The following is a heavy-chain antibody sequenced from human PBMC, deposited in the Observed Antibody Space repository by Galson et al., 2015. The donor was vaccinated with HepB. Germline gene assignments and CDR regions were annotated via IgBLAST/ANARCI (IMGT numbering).Heavy chain of an antibody. V-gene: IGHV3-21*06. D-gene: IGHD6-6*01. CDR1: GFNFKTYT. CDR3: ARDPGRLAARPFDF. CDR2: ITPDGDDI. Sequence: SLRLSYAASGFNFKTYTINWVRQTPGKGLEWVSSITPDGDDIYYADSVKARFTISRDNSKNSVFLHMNSLRGDDTALYFCARDPGRLAARPFDFWGQGTQVTVSS. J-gene: IGHJ4*02.